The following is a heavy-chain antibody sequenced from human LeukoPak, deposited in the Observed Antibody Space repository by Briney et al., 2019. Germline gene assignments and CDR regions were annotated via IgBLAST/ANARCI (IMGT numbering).Heavy chain of an antibody. CDR3: AKFRSGYCTPFDY. CDR2: ISSSSSYI. Sequence: GGSLRLSCAASGFTFSSYSMNWVRQAPGKGLEWVSSISSSSSYIYYADSVKGWFTISRDNSKNTLYLQMDSLRAEDTAVYYCAKFRSGYCTPFDYWGQGTLVTVSS. D-gene: IGHD3-3*01. J-gene: IGHJ4*02. V-gene: IGHV3-21*04. CDR1: GFTFSSYS.